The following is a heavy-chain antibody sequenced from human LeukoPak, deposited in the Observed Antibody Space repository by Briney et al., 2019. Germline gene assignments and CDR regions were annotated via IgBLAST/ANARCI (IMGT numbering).Heavy chain of an antibody. V-gene: IGHV3-11*06. D-gene: IGHD3-10*01. CDR1: GFTLSDYY. CDR3: ARASPYGRLTFNY. Sequence: NAGGSLRLSCAASGFTLSDYYMSWIRQAPGKGLEWVSYISSRSGSTYTNDADSVKGRFTISRDDAKNSVYLQMNSLRAEDTAVYYCARASPYGRLTFNYWGQGTLVTVSS. J-gene: IGHJ4*02. CDR2: ISSRSGSTYT.